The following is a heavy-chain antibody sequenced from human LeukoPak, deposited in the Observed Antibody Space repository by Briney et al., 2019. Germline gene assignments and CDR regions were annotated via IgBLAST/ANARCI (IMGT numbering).Heavy chain of an antibody. CDR3: ARGKIAVAGRGAFDI. CDR2: ISSSSYI. D-gene: IGHD6-19*01. CDR1: GFTFSSYS. J-gene: IGHJ3*02. Sequence: GGSLRLSCAASGFTFSSYSMNWVRQAPGKGLEWVSSISSSSYIYYADSVKGRFTISRDNAKNSLYMQMNSLRDEDTAVYYCARGKIAVAGRGAFDIWGQGTMVTVSS. V-gene: IGHV3-21*01.